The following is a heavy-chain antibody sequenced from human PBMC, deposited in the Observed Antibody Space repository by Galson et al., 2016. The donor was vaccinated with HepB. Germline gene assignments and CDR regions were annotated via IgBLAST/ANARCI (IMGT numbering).Heavy chain of an antibody. J-gene: IGHJ4*02. CDR1: GGSVSSGSYY. V-gene: IGHV4-61*01. CDR3: ARDLGDYGGDSFDY. Sequence: SETLSLTCTVSGGSVSSGSYYWTWIRQPPGKGLEWIGYIYYSGSTNYNPSLKSRVTISVDTSKNQFSLKLSSVTAADRAVYYCARDLGDYGGDSFDYWGQGTLVTVSP. CDR2: IYYSGST. D-gene: IGHD4-23*01.